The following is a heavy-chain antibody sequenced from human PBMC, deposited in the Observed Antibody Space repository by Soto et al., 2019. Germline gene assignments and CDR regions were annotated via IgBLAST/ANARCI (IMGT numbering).Heavy chain of an antibody. D-gene: IGHD1-26*01. J-gene: IGHJ4*02. CDR2: IYYSGST. CDR3: ARAGVGATWFDY. V-gene: IGHV4-59*01. Sequence: SQTRSLTCTVSGGSMPRYYCSWILQPPGKGLEWIGYIYYSGSTNYSPSLTSRVTISVDTSKNQFSLKLSSVTAADTAVYYCARAGVGATWFDYWGQGSLVTV. CDR1: GGSMPRYY.